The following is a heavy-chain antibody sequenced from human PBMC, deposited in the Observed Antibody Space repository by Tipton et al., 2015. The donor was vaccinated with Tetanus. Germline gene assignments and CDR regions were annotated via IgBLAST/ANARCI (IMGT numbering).Heavy chain of an antibody. CDR2: IYYSGST. J-gene: IGHJ4*02. D-gene: IGHD6-6*01. Sequence: PGLVKPSETLSLTCTVSGGSISSYYWSWIRQPPGKGLEWIGYIYYSGSTNYNPSLKSRVTISVDTSKNQFSLKLSSVTAADTAVYYCARESRRAARIFDYWGQGTLVTVSS. V-gene: IGHV4-59*01. CDR1: GGSISSYY. CDR3: ARESRRAARIFDY.